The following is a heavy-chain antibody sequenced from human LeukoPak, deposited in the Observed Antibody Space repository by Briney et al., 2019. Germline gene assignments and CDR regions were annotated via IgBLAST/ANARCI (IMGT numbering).Heavy chain of an antibody. Sequence: GGSLRLSCAAAGSTFSNYARYWVRQAPGGGLEYVSAISTKGGSTDYANSVKGRFPISRGNSDTSVFLPMGPLRAQAMAVYYCERGGYYDTSGSFDYWGQGILVTVYS. J-gene: IGHJ4*02. CDR2: ISTKGGST. CDR3: ERGGYYDTSGSFDY. CDR1: GSTFSNYA. D-gene: IGHD3-22*01. V-gene: IGHV3-64*01.